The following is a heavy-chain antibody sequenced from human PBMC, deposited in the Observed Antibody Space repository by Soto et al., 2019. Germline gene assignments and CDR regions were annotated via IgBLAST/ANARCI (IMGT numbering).Heavy chain of an antibody. Sequence: SLRRSCAASGFTFSTYGMHWVRQAPGKGLEWVAVIWYDASKKYYADSVKGRFTISRDNSKNTLYLQMDSLRAEDTAVYYCARDLKASGGLGFDYWGQGTPVTVSS. D-gene: IGHD2-15*01. CDR1: GFTFSTYG. CDR3: ARDLKASGGLGFDY. CDR2: IWYDASKK. J-gene: IGHJ4*02. V-gene: IGHV3-33*01.